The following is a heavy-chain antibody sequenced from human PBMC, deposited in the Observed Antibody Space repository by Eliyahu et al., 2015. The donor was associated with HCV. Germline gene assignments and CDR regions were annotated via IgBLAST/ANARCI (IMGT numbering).Heavy chain of an antibody. J-gene: IGHJ5*02. V-gene: IGHV3-48*01. CDR1: GFTFXSYS. D-gene: IGHD6-6*01. CDR2: ISSSSSTI. CDR3: ARVGRLWIAARPGWFDP. Sequence: EVQLVESGGGLVQPGGSLRLSCAASGFTFXSYSMNWVRQAPGKGLEWVSYISSSSSTIYYADSVKGRFTISRDNAKNSLYLQMNSLRAEDTAVYYCARVGRLWIAARPGWFDPWGQGTLVTVSS.